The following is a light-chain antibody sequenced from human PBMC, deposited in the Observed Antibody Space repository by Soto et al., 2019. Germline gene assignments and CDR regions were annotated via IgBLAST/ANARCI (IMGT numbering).Light chain of an antibody. Sequence: DIQMTQSPSTLSASVGDRVTITCRASHSISAWLAWYQQKPGKAPKLLIYKASTLDSGVPSRFSGSGSGTEFTLTISSLQPHDFSNYYCHQYHSFFNYTFGQGTKLPIK. CDR3: HQYHSFFNYT. CDR1: HSISAW. CDR2: KAS. J-gene: IGKJ2*01. V-gene: IGKV1-5*03.